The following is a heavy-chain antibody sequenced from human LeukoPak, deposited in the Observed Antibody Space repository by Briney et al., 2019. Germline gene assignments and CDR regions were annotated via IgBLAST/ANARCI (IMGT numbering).Heavy chain of an antibody. CDR1: GFTVSSNY. J-gene: IGHJ4*02. CDR2: IYSGGST. CDR3: ARAAGRDGVEFDY. V-gene: IGHV3-66*01. Sequence: PGGSLRLSCAASGFTVSSNYMSWVRQAPGKGLEWVSVIYSGGSTYYADSVKGRFTISRDNSKNTLYLQMNSLRAEDTAVYYCARAAGRDGVEFDYWGQGTLVTVSS. D-gene: IGHD3-10*01.